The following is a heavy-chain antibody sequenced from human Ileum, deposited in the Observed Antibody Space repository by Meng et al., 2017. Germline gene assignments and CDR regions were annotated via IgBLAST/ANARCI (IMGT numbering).Heavy chain of an antibody. J-gene: IGHJ4*02. Sequence: GESLKISCAASGIIFTNYGMAWVRQAPGKGLEWVSVISGRGDATYYADSVKGRFTISRDNSKNTVYLQMNSLRDEDTAVYYCAKHKSAMAPLGYNSWGQGTLVTVSS. CDR2: ISGRGDAT. V-gene: IGHV3-23*01. CDR1: GIIFTNYG. CDR3: AKHKSAMAPLGYNS. D-gene: IGHD5-18*01.